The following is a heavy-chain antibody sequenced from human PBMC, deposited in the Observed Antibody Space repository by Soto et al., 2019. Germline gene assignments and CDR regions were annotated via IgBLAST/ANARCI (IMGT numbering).Heavy chain of an antibody. CDR1: GGSFSGYY. Sequence: PSETLSLTCAVYGGSFSGYYWSWIRQPPGKGLEWIGEINHSGSTNYNPSLKSRVTISVDTSKNQFSLKLSSVTAADTAVYYCASCGYNWNPADYYGMDVWGQGTTVTVSS. D-gene: IGHD1-20*01. CDR2: INHSGST. V-gene: IGHV4-34*01. CDR3: ASCGYNWNPADYYGMDV. J-gene: IGHJ6*02.